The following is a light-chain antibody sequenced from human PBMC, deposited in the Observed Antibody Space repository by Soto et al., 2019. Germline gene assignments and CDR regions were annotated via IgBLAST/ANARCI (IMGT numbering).Light chain of an antibody. CDR2: HAS. CDR1: QSISSW. J-gene: IGKJ1*01. V-gene: IGKV1-5*01. Sequence: DVQITQSPSTLPAFVGNRVTITCRASQSISSWLAWYQQKPGTGPKLLIYHASTLESGVPSRFSGSGSGTEFTLTTSSLQPDDFATYYCHQYNSYSFGQGTKVDI. CDR3: HQYNSYS.